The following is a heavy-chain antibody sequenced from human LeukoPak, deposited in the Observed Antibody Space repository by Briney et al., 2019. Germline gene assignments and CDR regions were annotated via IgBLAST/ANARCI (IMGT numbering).Heavy chain of an antibody. CDR3: AKSRIVGAHCLDY. Sequence: VASVNVSCKASGYTFTGYYMHWVRQAPGQGLEWMGWINPNSGGTNYAQKFQGRVTMTRDTSISTAYMELSRLRSDDTAVYYCAKSRIVGAHCLDYWGQGTPVTVSS. CDR2: INPNSGGT. CDR1: GYTFTGYY. J-gene: IGHJ4*02. D-gene: IGHD1-26*01. V-gene: IGHV1-2*02.